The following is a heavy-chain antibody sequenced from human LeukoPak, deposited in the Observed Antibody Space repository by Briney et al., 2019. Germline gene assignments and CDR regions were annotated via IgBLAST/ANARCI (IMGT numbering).Heavy chain of an antibody. J-gene: IGHJ4*02. CDR3: ARCSGVFGSSGY. CDR2: ISSGTGSYI. Sequence: GGSLRLSCVASGFXFSSYSINWVRQAPGKGLEWVSTISSGTGSYIYYADSVRGRFTISRDNAKNSLYLQMNSLRAEDTAVYYCARCSGVFGSSGYWGQGTLVTVSS. CDR1: GFXFSSYS. D-gene: IGHD6-6*01. V-gene: IGHV3-21*01.